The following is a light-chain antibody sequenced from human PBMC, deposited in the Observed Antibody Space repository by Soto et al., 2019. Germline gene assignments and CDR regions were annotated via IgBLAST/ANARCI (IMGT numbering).Light chain of an antibody. CDR2: RNN. J-gene: IGLJ3*02. CDR3: AVWDDNLNAL. V-gene: IGLV1-44*01. CDR1: HSNVGINT. Sequence: HSVLTQAPSASGTPRQRVTISCSGSHSNVGINTVNWFQQVPGTAPKLLIYRNNQRPSGVPDRFSASKSGTSASLAISGLQSEDEADYYCAVWDDNLNALFGGGTKLTVL.